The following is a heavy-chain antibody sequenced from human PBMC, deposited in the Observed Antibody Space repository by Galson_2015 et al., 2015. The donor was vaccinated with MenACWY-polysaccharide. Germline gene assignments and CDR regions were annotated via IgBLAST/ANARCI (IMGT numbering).Heavy chain of an antibody. J-gene: IGHJ3*02. Sequence: SLRLSCAGSGSIFSGLHLNWFRQVPGRGLQWISYIGSGGNIWNAESVKGRFTISRDNAKNSLYLQMNSLRDEDTAVYYCVSDRDWAFQIWGQGTMVTVSS. CDR2: IGSGGNI. D-gene: IGHD2-21*01. CDR3: VSDRDWAFQI. CDR1: GSIFSGLH. V-gene: IGHV3-48*03.